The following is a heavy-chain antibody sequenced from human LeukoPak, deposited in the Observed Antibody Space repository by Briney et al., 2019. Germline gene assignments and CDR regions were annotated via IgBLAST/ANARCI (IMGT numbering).Heavy chain of an antibody. V-gene: IGHV4-31*03. CDR2: KYYSGSA. CDR1: GVSLSDGRYY. Sequence: SQTLSLTRNVSGVSLSDGRYYWTSIPQHPGKGLEWIVYKYYSGSAKYNPSLKRRLTIPIDTSKNQFSLHLTTVTAADTATYYCATPYCSSISCLDVFNMGGRGTRSTVSS. D-gene: IGHD2-2*01. J-gene: IGHJ3*02. CDR3: ATPYCSSISCLDVFNM.